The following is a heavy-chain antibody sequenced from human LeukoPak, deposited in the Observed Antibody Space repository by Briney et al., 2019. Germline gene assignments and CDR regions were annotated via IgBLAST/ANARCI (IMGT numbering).Heavy chain of an antibody. D-gene: IGHD1-1*01. Sequence: GGSLRLSCAASGFTFSSYDLNWVRQAPGKGLEWVSYVVGNGITIYYADSVKGRFTISRDNAKNSLYLQMNSLRAEDTAVYYCVRKLTGTTFFDYWGQGTLVTVSS. CDR1: GFTFSSYD. J-gene: IGHJ4*02. CDR2: VVGNGITI. V-gene: IGHV3-48*03. CDR3: VRKLTGTTFFDY.